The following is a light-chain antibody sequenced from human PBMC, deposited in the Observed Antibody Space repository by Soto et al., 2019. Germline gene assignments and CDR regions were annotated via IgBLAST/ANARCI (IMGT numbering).Light chain of an antibody. CDR2: GAT. V-gene: IGKV3-15*01. J-gene: IGKJ2*01. CDR3: QQYNNWPYT. Sequence: EIVMTQSPATLSVSPGERVTLSCRASQPVSRNFAWYRQEPGQAPTLVIYGATTRATGIPARFSGSGSGTEVTLTISSLLSEVFAVYYCQQYNNWPYTFGQGTKLEIK. CDR1: QPVSRN.